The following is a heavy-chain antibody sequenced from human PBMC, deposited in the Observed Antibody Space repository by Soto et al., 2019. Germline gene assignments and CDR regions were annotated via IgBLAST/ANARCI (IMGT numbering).Heavy chain of an antibody. CDR2: IIPIFGTA. Sequence: SVKVSCKASGGTFSSFGLSWVRQAPGQGLEWVGGIIPIFGTATSAQKFQDRVKITANESTTTAYMELSGLRSEDTAVYYCVRRRHSSGYVPFDYWGPGTLVTVSS. V-gene: IGHV1-69*13. D-gene: IGHD3-22*01. CDR1: GGTFSSFG. J-gene: IGHJ4*02. CDR3: VRRRHSSGYVPFDY.